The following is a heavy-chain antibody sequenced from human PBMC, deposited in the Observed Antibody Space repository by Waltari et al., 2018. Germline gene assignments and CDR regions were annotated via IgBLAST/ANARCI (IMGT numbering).Heavy chain of an antibody. V-gene: IGHV1-2*02. D-gene: IGHD3-16*01. CDR3: ARGLGGSSPFDY. Sequence: QVHLVQSGAEVKKSGASVKVSCKASGSPFRRYYLYWLRQAPGQGLEWMGWINPTNGVTNYAQKFQGRVTMTRDTSINSVYMDLSRLRSDDTAVYFCARGLGGSSPFDYWGRGTLVTVSS. CDR1: GSPFRRYY. J-gene: IGHJ4*02. CDR2: INPTNGVT.